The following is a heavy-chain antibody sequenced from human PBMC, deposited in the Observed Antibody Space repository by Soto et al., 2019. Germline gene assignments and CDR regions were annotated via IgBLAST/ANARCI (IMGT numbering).Heavy chain of an antibody. J-gene: IGHJ6*02. CDR1: GFTFSSYA. D-gene: IGHD3-10*01. CDR2: ISYDGSNK. V-gene: IGHV3-30-3*01. Sequence: GGSLRLSCAASGFTFSSYAMHWVRQAPGKGLEWVAVISYDGSNKYYADSVKGRFTISRDNSKNTLYLQMNSLRAEDTAVYYCARGEVGGSGSYYIYYYYYYGMDVWGQGTTVTVSS. CDR3: ARGEVGGSGSYYIYYYYYYGMDV.